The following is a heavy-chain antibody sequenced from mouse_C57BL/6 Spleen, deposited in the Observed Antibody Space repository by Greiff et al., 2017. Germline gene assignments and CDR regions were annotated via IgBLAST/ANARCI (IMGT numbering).Heavy chain of an antibody. CDR1: GYTFTSYW. Sequence: VQLQQPGTELVKPGASVKLSCKASGYTFTSYWMPWVQQTPGQGLAWIGNISPSNGGTHYTEKFKSKATLTVDKSSSTAYMQLSSLTSEDSAVYYCARHLSVSYWYFDVWGTGTTVTVSS. CDR3: ARHLSVSYWYFDV. D-gene: IGHD3-2*02. CDR2: ISPSNGGT. J-gene: IGHJ1*03. V-gene: IGHV1-53*01.